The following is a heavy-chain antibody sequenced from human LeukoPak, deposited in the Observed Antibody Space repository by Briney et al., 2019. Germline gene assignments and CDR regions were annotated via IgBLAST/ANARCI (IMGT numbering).Heavy chain of an antibody. V-gene: IGHV4-59*08. CDR3: ARLIPAAGAMGESPNFDY. CDR1: GGSISSYY. D-gene: IGHD6-13*01. CDR2: IYYSGST. J-gene: IGHJ4*02. Sequence: TTSETLSLTCTVSGGSISSYYWSWIRQPPGKGLEWIGYIYYSGSTNYNPSLKSRVTISVDTSKNQFSLKLSSVTAADTAVYYCARLIPAAGAMGESPNFDYWGQGTLVTVSS.